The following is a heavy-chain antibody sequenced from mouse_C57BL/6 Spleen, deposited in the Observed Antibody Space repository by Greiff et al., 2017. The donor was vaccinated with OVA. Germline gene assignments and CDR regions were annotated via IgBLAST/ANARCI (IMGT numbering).Heavy chain of an antibody. Sequence: QVQLQQPGAELVKPGASVKLSCKASGYPFPSYWMQWVKQRPGQGLAWIGEIDPSDSYTHYNQKFKGKATLTVDTSSSTAYMQLRSLTSEDSAVYYCARPYYYGSSYWYFDVWGTGTTVTVSS. D-gene: IGHD1-1*01. CDR2: IDPSDSYT. CDR3: ARPYYYGSSYWYFDV. J-gene: IGHJ1*03. CDR1: GYPFPSYW. V-gene: IGHV1-50*01.